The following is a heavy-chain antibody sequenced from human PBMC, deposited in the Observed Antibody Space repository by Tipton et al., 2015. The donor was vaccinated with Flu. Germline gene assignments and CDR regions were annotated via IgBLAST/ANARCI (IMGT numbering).Heavy chain of an antibody. D-gene: IGHD6-6*01. Sequence: TLSLTCTVSGDSISSSSYYWGWIRQPPGKGLEWIGSIYYSGSTYYNPSLKSRVTISVDTSKNLFSLKLSSVTAADTAVYYCAREGRREQLALDYWGQGTLVTVSS. V-gene: IGHV4-39*07. CDR2: IYYSGST. J-gene: IGHJ4*02. CDR3: AREGRREQLALDY. CDR1: GDSISSSSYY.